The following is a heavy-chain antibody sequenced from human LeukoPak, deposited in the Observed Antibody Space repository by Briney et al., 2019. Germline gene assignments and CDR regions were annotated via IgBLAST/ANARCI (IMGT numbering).Heavy chain of an antibody. Sequence: DAVKVSYKASGYAFSSFGISWVRQAPGQGLEWMGWFNGYSGNTKYPQSLQGTVSMTTDSSTNTAYIELRSLRSDDTAMYYCARDEGSSGWSDWFDPWGQGTLVTVFS. V-gene: IGHV1-18*01. CDR1: GYAFSSFG. J-gene: IGHJ5*02. CDR2: FNGYSGNT. D-gene: IGHD6-19*01. CDR3: ARDEGSSGWSDWFDP.